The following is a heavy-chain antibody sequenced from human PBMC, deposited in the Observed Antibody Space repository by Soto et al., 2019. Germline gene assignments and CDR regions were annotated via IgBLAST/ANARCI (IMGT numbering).Heavy chain of an antibody. Sequence: QVQLVQSGAEVKKPGSSVKVSCKASGGTFSSYAISWVRQAPGQGLEWMGGIIPIFGTANYAQKFQGRVTITADESTSTAYMELSSLRSEDTAVYYCARVVPPMVRGVISHPFDYWGQGTLVTVSS. CDR3: ARVVPPMVRGVISHPFDY. CDR1: GGTFSSYA. J-gene: IGHJ4*02. D-gene: IGHD3-10*01. V-gene: IGHV1-69*12. CDR2: IIPIFGTA.